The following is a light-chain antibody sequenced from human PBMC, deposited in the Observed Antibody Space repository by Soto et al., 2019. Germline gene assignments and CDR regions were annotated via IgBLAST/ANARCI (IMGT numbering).Light chain of an antibody. V-gene: IGLV2-14*01. Sequence: QSALTQPASVSGSPGQSITISCTGTSSDACGYNLVSWYQQYPDKAPKLMIFDVNTRPSGVSNRFSGSKSGNTASLTISGLQAEDEADYYCSSYKSSSTLPYVFGTGTKVTVL. CDR2: DVN. J-gene: IGLJ1*01. CDR3: SSYKSSSTLPYV. CDR1: SSDACGYNL.